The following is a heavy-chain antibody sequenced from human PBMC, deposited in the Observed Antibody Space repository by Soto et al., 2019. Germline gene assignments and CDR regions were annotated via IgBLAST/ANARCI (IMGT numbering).Heavy chain of an antibody. CDR3: ATDGAAGSVVVV. CDR2: IDSTGSYI. Sequence: HLVESGGGLVKPGGSLRLSCAASGFTFSSYGMNWVRQAPGKGLEWVSSIDSTGSYIYYADSVKGRLTISRDNARNSPYQHLNSLRTDDTAVYYCATDGAAGSVVVVWGQGTTVTVSS. J-gene: IGHJ6*01. V-gene: IGHV3-21*01. D-gene: IGHD6-13*01. CDR1: GFTFSSYG.